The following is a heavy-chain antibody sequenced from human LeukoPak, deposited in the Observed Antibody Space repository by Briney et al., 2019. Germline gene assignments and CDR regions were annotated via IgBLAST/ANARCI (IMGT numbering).Heavy chain of an antibody. CDR2: IYFGDSDT. V-gene: IGHV5-51*01. Sequence: GESVKISCKASGNNYWIAWVRQMPGKGLEWLGIIYFGDSDTRYSPSFQGRLTISVDKSISTAYLQWSSLKASDTAMYYCARRGGIAEAVGGWYFDLWGRGSLVTVSS. CDR1: GNNYW. J-gene: IGHJ2*01. D-gene: IGHD6-13*01. CDR3: ARRGGIAEAVGGWYFDL.